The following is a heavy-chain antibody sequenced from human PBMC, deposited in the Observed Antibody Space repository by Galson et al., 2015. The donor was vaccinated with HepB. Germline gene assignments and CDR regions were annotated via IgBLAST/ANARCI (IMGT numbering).Heavy chain of an antibody. CDR3: ARSTTRTRFVVPAASDAFDI. D-gene: IGHD2-2*01. Sequence: SVKVSCKASGGTFSSYAISWVRQAPGQGLEWMGRIIPILGIANYAQKFQGRVTITADKSTSTAYMELSSLRSEDTAVYYCARSTTRTRFVVPAASDAFDIWGQGTMVTVSS. J-gene: IGHJ3*02. V-gene: IGHV1-69*04. CDR2: IIPILGIA. CDR1: GGTFSSYA.